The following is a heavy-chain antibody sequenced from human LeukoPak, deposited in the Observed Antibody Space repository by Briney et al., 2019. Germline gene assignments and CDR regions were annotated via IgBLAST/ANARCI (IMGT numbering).Heavy chain of an antibody. D-gene: IGHD3-22*01. CDR2: INPNSGGT. Sequence: ASVQVSCKASGYTFTGYYMHWVRQAPGQGREGMGWINPNSGGTIYAPTLPARVAMTRATSISTAYMELSRLTSDDPAVYYCARVARKYYDSSVYYYFAYWGQGTLVTVSS. CDR1: GYTFTGYY. V-gene: IGHV1-2*02. J-gene: IGHJ4*02. CDR3: ARVARKYYDSSVYYYFAY.